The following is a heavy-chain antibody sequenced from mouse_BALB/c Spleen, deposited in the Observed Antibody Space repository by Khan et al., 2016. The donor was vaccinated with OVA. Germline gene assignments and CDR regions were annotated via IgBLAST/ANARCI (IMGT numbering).Heavy chain of an antibody. D-gene: IGHD2-1*01. Sequence: VQLKESGAELVRPGASVKLSCTASGFNIKDTYMHWVKLRPEQGLEWIGRIDPSNGDTKYDPKFQDKATIPTDTSSNTADLQLSSLTSEDTAVYYCATHYGNPFPYWGQGTLVTVSA. J-gene: IGHJ3*01. V-gene: IGHV14-3*02. CDR2: IDPSNGDT. CDR3: ATHYGNPFPY. CDR1: GFNIKDTY.